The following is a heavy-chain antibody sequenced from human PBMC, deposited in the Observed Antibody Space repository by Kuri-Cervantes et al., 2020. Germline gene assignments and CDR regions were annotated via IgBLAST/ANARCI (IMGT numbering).Heavy chain of an antibody. CDR1: GGSISSYY. J-gene: IGHJ3*02. V-gene: IGHV4-59*12. Sequence: SETLSLTCTVSGGSISSYYWSWIRQPPGKGLEWIGYIYYSGSTNYNPSLKSRVTISVDTSKNQFSLKLSSVTAADTAVYYCARETRTPGVPRAFDIWGQGTMVTVSS. D-gene: IGHD4-23*01. CDR3: ARETRTPGVPRAFDI. CDR2: IYYSGST.